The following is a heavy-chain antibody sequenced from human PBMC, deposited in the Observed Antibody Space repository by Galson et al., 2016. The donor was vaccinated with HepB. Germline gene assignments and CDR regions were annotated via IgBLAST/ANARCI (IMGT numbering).Heavy chain of an antibody. J-gene: IGHJ4*02. CDR3: VRDDYSGGRGSPDY. D-gene: IGHD4/OR15-4a*01. Sequence: KGLDWVSSTSASGGNTYYPDSVKGRFTISRDNSKNTLYLQMNSLRAEDTAVYYCVRDDYSGGRGSPDYWGQGTLVTVSS. CDR2: TSASGGNT. V-gene: IGHV3-23*01.